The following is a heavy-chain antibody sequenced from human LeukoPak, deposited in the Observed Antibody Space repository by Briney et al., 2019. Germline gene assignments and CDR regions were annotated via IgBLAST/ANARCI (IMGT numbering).Heavy chain of an antibody. CDR3: AKSSSPYYFDY. Sequence: PGGSLRLSCAASGFSFSSYGMHWVRQAPGKGLEWVAVIWYDGSNKNYADSVKGRFTISRDNSKNTLYLQMNSLRAEDTAVYYCAKSSSPYYFDYWGQGTLVTVSS. V-gene: IGHV3-30*02. J-gene: IGHJ4*02. CDR2: IWYDGSNK. D-gene: IGHD6-13*01. CDR1: GFSFSSYG.